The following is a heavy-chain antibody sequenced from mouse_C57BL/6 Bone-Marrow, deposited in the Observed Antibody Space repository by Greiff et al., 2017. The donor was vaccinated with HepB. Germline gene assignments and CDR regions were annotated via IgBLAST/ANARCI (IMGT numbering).Heavy chain of an antibody. CDR1: EYEFPSHD. D-gene: IGHD1-1*01. V-gene: IGHV5-2*03. J-gene: IGHJ1*03. Sequence: DVMLVESGGGLVQPGESLKLSCESNEYEFPSHDMSWVRKTPEKRLELVAAINSDGGSTYYPDTMERRFIISRDNTKKTLYLQMSSLRSEDTALYYCARRFTTVVATDWYFDVWGTGTTVTVSS. CDR3: ARRFTTVVATDWYFDV. CDR2: INSDGGST.